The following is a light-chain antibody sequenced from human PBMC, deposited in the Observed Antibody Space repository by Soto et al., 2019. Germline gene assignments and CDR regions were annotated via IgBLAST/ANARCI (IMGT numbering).Light chain of an antibody. Sequence: DIQMTQSPSPLSASVGDRVTITCRASQSISGRLAWYQQRPGKALKLLMYKASTLESGVPSRFSGSGSGSDFTLNISSLQPDGFATYYCQQYNDYWTFGQGTKVEVK. V-gene: IGKV1-5*03. J-gene: IGKJ1*01. CDR3: QQYNDYWT. CDR2: KAS. CDR1: QSISGR.